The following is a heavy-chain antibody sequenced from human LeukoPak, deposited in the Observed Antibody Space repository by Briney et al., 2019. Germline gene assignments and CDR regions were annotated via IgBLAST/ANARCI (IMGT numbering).Heavy chain of an antibody. V-gene: IGHV3-23*01. J-gene: IGHJ4*02. CDR3: ARDYGGNSTPDY. CDR1: GSTFSGYA. CDR2: ISGSGGST. D-gene: IGHD4-17*01. Sequence: GSLRLSCAASGSTFSGYAMSWVRQAPGKGLEWVSAISGSGGSTYYADSVKGRFTISRDNSKNTLYLQMNSLRAEDTAVYYCARDYGGNSTPDYWGQGTLVTVSS.